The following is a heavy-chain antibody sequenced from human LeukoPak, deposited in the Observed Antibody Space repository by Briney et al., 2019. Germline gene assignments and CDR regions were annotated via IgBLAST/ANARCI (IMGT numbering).Heavy chain of an antibody. CDR3: VRSRQQLVRYYYYYYGMGV. J-gene: IGHJ6*02. CDR2: ISAYNGNT. V-gene: IGHV1-18*01. CDR1: GYIFASYG. Sequence: GASVKVSCKASGYIFASYGVSWVRQAPGQGLEWMGWISAYNGNTNSAQKFQGRVTLTVDTSTSTAYMELGSLRSDDTAVYYCVRSRQQLVRYYYYYYGMGVWGRGTTVTVSS. D-gene: IGHD6-13*01.